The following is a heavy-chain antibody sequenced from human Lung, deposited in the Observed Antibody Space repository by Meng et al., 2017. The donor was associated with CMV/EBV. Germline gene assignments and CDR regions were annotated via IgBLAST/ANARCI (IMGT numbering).Heavy chain of an antibody. CDR3: ARDLRPGTTIFGVRSVHYGMDV. CDR2: INPNSGTT. J-gene: IGHJ6*02. V-gene: IGHV1-2*02. Sequence: ASVKVSCKASGYTFTGYYMHWVRQAPGQGLEWMGWINPNSGTTNYAQKFQGRVTMTRDTSISTAYMELSRVRYDDTAVYYCARDLRPGTTIFGVRSVHYGMDVWGQGTTVTVSS. CDR1: GYTFTGYY. D-gene: IGHD3-3*01.